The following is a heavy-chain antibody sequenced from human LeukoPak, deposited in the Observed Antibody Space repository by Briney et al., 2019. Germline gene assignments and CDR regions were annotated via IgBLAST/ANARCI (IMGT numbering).Heavy chain of an antibody. CDR3: AKGPDVVVVVAAAASLYYMDV. CDR2: ISGSGGST. Sequence: GGSLRFSCAASGFTFSSYAMSWVRQAPGKGLEWVSAISGSGGSTYYADSVKGRFTISRDNSKNTLYLQMNSLRAEDTAVYYCAKGPDVVVVVAAAASLYYMDVWGKGTTVTVSS. V-gene: IGHV3-23*01. CDR1: GFTFSSYA. D-gene: IGHD2-15*01. J-gene: IGHJ6*03.